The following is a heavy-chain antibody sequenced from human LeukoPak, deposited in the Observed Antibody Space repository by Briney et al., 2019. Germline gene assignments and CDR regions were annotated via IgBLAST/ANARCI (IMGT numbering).Heavy chain of an antibody. D-gene: IGHD4-17*01. CDR3: ARHGVYGDYVGYYYGMDV. CDR1: GGSISSYY. CDR2: IYYSGST. V-gene: IGHV4-59*08. J-gene: IGHJ6*02. Sequence: SETLSLTCTVSGGSISSYYWSWIRQPPGKGLEWIGYIYYSGSTDYNPSLKSRVTISVDTSKNQFSLKLSSVTAADTAVYYCARHGVYGDYVGYYYGMDVWGQGTTVTVSS.